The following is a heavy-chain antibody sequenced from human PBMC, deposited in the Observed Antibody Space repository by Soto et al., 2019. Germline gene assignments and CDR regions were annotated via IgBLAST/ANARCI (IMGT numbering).Heavy chain of an antibody. J-gene: IGHJ4*02. CDR2: INPSSGGT. CDR1: GYTFIGYY. Sequence: EASVKVSCKASGYTFIGYYLHWVRRAPGQGLEWVGLINPSSGGTKLAQKFQGRVTLTRDKSINTAYMDVSSLKSDDTAVYFCARDRNVGSGRPDYWGQGTLVTVSS. V-gene: IGHV1-2*02. D-gene: IGHD1-26*01. CDR3: ARDRNVGSGRPDY.